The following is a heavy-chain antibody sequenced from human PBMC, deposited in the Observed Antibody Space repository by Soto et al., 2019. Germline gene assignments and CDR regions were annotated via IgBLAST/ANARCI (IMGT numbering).Heavy chain of an antibody. D-gene: IGHD6-6*01. CDR3: ASSKQLVLYYYYYYGMDV. CDR1: GGAFSSYA. J-gene: IGHJ6*02. Sequence: SVKVSYKASGGAFSSYAIRLVRQAPGQGLEWMGGIIPIFGTANYSQKFQGRVTITADESTSTAYMELSSLRSEDTAVYYCASSKQLVLYYYYYYGMDVWGQGTTVTV. V-gene: IGHV1-69*13. CDR2: IIPIFGTA.